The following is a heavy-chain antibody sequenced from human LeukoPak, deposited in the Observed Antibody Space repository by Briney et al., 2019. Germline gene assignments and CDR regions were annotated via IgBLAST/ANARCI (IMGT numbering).Heavy chain of an antibody. Sequence: GGSLRLSCAASGFTFSSYWMHWVRQAPGKGLVWVSRINSDGSSTRYADSVKGRFTISRDNTKNTLYLQMNSLRAEDTAVYYCARDPYSGNYGNYYYYYMDVWGKGTTVIISS. V-gene: IGHV3-74*01. D-gene: IGHD1-26*01. CDR2: INSDGSST. J-gene: IGHJ6*03. CDR3: ARDPYSGNYGNYYYYYMDV. CDR1: GFTFSSYW.